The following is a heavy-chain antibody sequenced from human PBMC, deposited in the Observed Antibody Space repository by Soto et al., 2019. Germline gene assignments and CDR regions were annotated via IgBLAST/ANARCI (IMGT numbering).Heavy chain of an antibody. Sequence: ASVKVSCKASGYTFISYGISWVRQAPGQGLEWMGWISAYNGNTNYAQELQGRVTMTTDTSTSTAYMELRSLRSDDTAVYYCARNGFHDYSNYLDYYYGMDVWGQGTTVTVSS. CDR3: ARNGFHDYSNYLDYYYGMDV. D-gene: IGHD4-4*01. CDR1: GYTFISYG. CDR2: ISAYNGNT. V-gene: IGHV1-18*01. J-gene: IGHJ6*02.